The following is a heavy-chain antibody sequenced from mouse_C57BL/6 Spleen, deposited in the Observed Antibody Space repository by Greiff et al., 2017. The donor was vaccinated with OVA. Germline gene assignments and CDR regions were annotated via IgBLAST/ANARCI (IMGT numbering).Heavy chain of an antibody. D-gene: IGHD1-1*01. CDR2: IHPSDSDT. J-gene: IGHJ2*01. CDR1: GYTFTSYW. CDR3: AIPHYYGSSYPTHFDY. Sequence: QVQLQQPGAELVKPGASVKVSCKASGYTFTSYWMHWVKQRPGQGLEWIGRIHPSDSDTNYNQKFKGKATLTVDKSSSTAYMQLSSLTSEDSAVYYWAIPHYYGSSYPTHFDYWGQGTTLTVSS. V-gene: IGHV1-74*01.